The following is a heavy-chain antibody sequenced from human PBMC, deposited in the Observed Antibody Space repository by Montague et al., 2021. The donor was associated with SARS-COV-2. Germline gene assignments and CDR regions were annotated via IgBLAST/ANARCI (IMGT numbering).Heavy chain of an antibody. CDR1: GFTFSSYS. D-gene: IGHD3-3*01. V-gene: IGHV3-21*04. CDR3: AKDPHYDFWSGYYLDY. Sequence: FLSLSCAASGFTFSSYSMNWVRQAPGKGLEWVSSISSSSSYIYYADSVKGRFTISRDNSKNTLYLQMSSLRAEDTAVYYCAKDPHYDFWSGYYLDYWGQGTLVTVSS. CDR2: ISSSSSYI. J-gene: IGHJ4*02.